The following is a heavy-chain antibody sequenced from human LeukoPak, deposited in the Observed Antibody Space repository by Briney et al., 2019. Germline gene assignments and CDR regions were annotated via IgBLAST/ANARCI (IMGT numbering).Heavy chain of an antibody. CDR1: GFTFTTYW. D-gene: IGHD3-10*01. CDR2: IKQDGSVK. Sequence: QSGGSLRLSCEAAGFTFTTYWMGWVRQAPGKGLEWVSSIKQDGSVKYYVDSVTGRFNISRANAKNSLYMQMNSLRAEDTAMYYSARPLMYYFGSETYYWFDPWGQGTLVTVSS. J-gene: IGHJ5*02. CDR3: ARPLMYYFGSETYYWFDP. V-gene: IGHV3-7*01.